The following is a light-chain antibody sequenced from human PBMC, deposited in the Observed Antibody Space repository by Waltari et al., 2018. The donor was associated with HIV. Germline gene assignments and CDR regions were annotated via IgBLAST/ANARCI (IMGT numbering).Light chain of an antibody. V-gene: IGKV3-15*01. CDR3: HQYSDWPFS. Sequence: EIVLTQSPATLSVSPGERVTLSCRASQRIGSYLAWFQQKPGQVPTLLIYEGSVRATGIPARVSGSGSGTEFTLTIGSLQYEDCAVYFCHQYSDWPFSFGQGTKLDIK. CDR2: EGS. J-gene: IGKJ2*03. CDR1: QRIGSY.